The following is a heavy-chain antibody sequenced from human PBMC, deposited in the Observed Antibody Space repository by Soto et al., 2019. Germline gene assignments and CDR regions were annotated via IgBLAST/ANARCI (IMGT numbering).Heavy chain of an antibody. CDR1: GFTFSSYA. J-gene: IGHJ4*02. CDR3: ANHYGGNPIDY. D-gene: IGHD4-17*01. Sequence: PVGSLRLSCAASGFTFSSYAMSWVRQAPGKGLEWVPAISGSGGSTYYADSVKGRFTISRDNSKNTLYLQMNSLRAEDTAVYYCANHYGGNPIDYWGQGTLVTVSS. V-gene: IGHV3-23*01. CDR2: ISGSGGST.